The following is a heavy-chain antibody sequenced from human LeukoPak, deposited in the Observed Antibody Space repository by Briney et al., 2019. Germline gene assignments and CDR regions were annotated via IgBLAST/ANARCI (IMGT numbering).Heavy chain of an antibody. CDR2: IKQDGSEK. J-gene: IGHJ6*02. Sequence: AGGSLRLSCAASGFTFSTYWMNWVRQAPGKGLEWVANIKQDGSEKYYVDSVKGRFTITRDNAENSLYLQMNSLRAEDTAVYYCAKVRGRGYNLYYYDMDVWGQGTTVTVSS. D-gene: IGHD5-24*01. CDR1: GFTFSTYW. CDR3: AKVRGRGYNLYYYDMDV. V-gene: IGHV3-7*04.